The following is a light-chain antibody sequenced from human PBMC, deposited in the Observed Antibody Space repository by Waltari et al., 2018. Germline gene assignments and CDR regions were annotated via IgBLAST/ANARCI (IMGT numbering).Light chain of an antibody. Sequence: SSELTQDPVVSVALGPTVSLPCTGDTITTYYSAWYQRKPVQAPVLVIYGENTRPSGTPDRFSGSRSGNTSALTITGAQAEDEADYYCNCRDTSDYHLWLFGGGTKLTVL. CDR3: NCRDTSDYHLWL. CDR2: GEN. CDR1: TITTYY. J-gene: IGLJ3*02. V-gene: IGLV3-19*01.